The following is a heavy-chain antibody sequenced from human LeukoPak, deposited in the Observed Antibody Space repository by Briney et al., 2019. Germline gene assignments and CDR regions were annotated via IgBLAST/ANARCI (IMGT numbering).Heavy chain of an antibody. V-gene: IGHV3-23*01. CDR3: AREANYYDSSGYSPPTLGF. CDR2: ISGSGRDT. Sequence: PGGSLRLSCAASGFTFSSYVMSWVRQAPGKRLEWVSAISGSGRDTYYADSVTGRFIISRENSKDTLFLQINSLGADDTAVYYCAREANYYDSSGYSPPTLGFWGQGTLVTVSS. J-gene: IGHJ4*02. D-gene: IGHD3-22*01. CDR1: GFTFSSYV.